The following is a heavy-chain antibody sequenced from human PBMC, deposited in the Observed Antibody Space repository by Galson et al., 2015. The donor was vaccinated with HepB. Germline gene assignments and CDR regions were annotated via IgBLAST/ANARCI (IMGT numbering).Heavy chain of an antibody. CDR3: ARRPYCGGDCPWAFDF. CDR2: IDPSDSYT. D-gene: IGHD2-21*02. J-gene: IGHJ3*01. CDR1: GYTFIRYW. Sequence: QSGAEVKKPGESLRISCKGSGYTFIRYWITWVRQMPGKGLEWMGRIDPSDSYTNYSPSFQGHVTISTDKSINTAYLQWSSLQASDTAMYYCARRPYCGGDCPWAFDFWGQGTMVTVSS. V-gene: IGHV5-10-1*01.